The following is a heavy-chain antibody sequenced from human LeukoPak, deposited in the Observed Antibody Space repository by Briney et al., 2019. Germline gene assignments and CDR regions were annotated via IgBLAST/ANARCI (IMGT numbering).Heavy chain of an antibody. CDR2: NNRNGNSR. CDR1: GFTLSSYW. D-gene: IGHD6-19*01. V-gene: IGHV3-74*01. CDR3: ARDPAPSGWYDY. J-gene: IGHJ4*02. Sequence: GGALRLSCAASGFTLSSYWMHWLGQAPGKGLVWVSRNNRNGNSRTYAESVKGRFTISRDNAKNTLYLQMDSLRAEDAAVYYCARDPAPSGWYDYWGQGTLVTVSS.